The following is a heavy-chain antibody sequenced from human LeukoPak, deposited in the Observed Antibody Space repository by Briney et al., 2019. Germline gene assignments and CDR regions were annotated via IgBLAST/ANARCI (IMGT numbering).Heavy chain of an antibody. V-gene: IGHV3-66*02. J-gene: IGHJ4*02. CDR3: ARDFDSGNYYSLGY. D-gene: IGHD1-26*01. CDR1: GFTVSSNY. Sequence: GGSLRLSCAASGFTVSSNYMSWVRQAPGKRLEWVSVIYSGGTTYYADSVKGRFTISRDSSKNTVYLQMNSLRPEDTAVYYCARDFDSGNYYSLGYWGQGTLVTVSS. CDR2: IYSGGTT.